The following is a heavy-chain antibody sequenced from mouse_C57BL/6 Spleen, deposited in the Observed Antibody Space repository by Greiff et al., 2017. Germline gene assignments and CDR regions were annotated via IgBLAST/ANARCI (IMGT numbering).Heavy chain of an antibody. Sequence: QVQLQQSGAELVRPGTSVKLSCKASGYTFTSYWMHWVKQRPGQGLEWIGVIDPSDSYTNYNQKFKGKATLTVDTSSSTAYMQLSSLTSEDSAVYYCATYYGSSYGYFDVWGTGTTVTVSS. J-gene: IGHJ1*03. D-gene: IGHD1-1*01. CDR2: IDPSDSYT. V-gene: IGHV1-59*01. CDR1: GYTFTSYW. CDR3: ATYYGSSYGYFDV.